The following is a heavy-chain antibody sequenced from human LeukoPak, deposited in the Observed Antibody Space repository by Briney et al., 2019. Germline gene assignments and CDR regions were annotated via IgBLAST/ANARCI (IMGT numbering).Heavy chain of an antibody. CDR3: ARDEGSSGWRSLYYFDY. J-gene: IGHJ4*02. Sequence: ASVKVSCKASGYTFTGYYMHWVRQAPGQGLEWMGWINPNSGGTNYAQKSQGRVTMTRDTSISTAYMELSRLRSDDTAVYYCARDEGSSGWRSLYYFDYWGQGTLVTVSS. CDR1: GYTFTGYY. CDR2: INPNSGGT. D-gene: IGHD6-19*01. V-gene: IGHV1-2*02.